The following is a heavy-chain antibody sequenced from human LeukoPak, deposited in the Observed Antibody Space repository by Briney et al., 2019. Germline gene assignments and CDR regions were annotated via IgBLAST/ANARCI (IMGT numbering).Heavy chain of an antibody. V-gene: IGHV1-46*01. CDR2: INPSSGGT. CDR3: ARDPSYCGGDCYAFDI. J-gene: IGHJ3*02. D-gene: IGHD2-21*02. Sequence: ASVKVSCKASGYTFINYYLHWVRRAPGQGLEWMGIINPSSGGTSYAQKFQGRVTMTRATPTSTVYMELSSLRPEDTAVYYCARDPSYCGGDCYAFDIWGQGTMVTVSS. CDR1: GYTFINYY.